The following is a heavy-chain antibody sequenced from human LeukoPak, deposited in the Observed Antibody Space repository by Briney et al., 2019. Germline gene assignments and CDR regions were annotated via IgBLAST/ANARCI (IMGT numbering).Heavy chain of an antibody. Sequence: ASVKVSCKASGGTFSSYAISWVRQAPGQGLEWMGGIIPIFGTANYAQRLQGRVTITADESTSTAYMELSSLRSEDTAVYYCARSPGYTSGWYHAFDIWGQGTMITVSS. CDR2: IIPIFGTA. CDR3: ARSPGYTSGWYHAFDI. J-gene: IGHJ3*02. D-gene: IGHD6-19*01. CDR1: GGTFSSYA. V-gene: IGHV1-69*13.